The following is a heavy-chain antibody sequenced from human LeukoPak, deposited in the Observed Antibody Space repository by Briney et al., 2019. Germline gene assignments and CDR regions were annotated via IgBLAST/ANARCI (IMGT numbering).Heavy chain of an antibody. CDR3: ARDNSVGDIAWWFDP. J-gene: IGHJ5*02. Sequence: GASVKVSCKASGYTFTSHYMHWVRQAPGEGLEWMGVINPSGGSTSYAQKFQGRVTMTRDMSTSTVYMELSSLRSEDTAVYYCARDNSVGDIAWWFDPWGQGTLVTVSS. D-gene: IGHD3-16*02. CDR1: GYTFTSHY. V-gene: IGHV1-46*01. CDR2: INPSGGST.